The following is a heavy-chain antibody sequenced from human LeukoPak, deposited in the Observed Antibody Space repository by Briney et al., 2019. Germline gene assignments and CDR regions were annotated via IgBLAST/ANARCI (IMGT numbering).Heavy chain of an antibody. V-gene: IGHV3-23*01. CDR1: GLTFSNNA. Sequence: TGGSLRLSCAASGLTFSNNAMIWVRQAPGKGLEWVSTISGNGDITYYADSVRGRFTISRDNSKNTLYLQMNSLRAEDTAIYYCARERGSWPFDYWGQGTLVAASS. D-gene: IGHD6-13*01. CDR2: ISGNGDIT. J-gene: IGHJ4*02. CDR3: ARERGSWPFDY.